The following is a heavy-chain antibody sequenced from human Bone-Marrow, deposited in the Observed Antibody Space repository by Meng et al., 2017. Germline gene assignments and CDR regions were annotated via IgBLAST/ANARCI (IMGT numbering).Heavy chain of an antibody. D-gene: IGHD2-15*01. CDR3: ARQQGWSPFGY. CDR1: GGSVSSGSSY. Sequence: SETLSLTCTVSGGSVSSGSSYWNWIRQPPGKGLEWIGYISYSGSTNYNLSLKSRVTLLVDTSKNQFSLKLGSVTAADTAVYYCARQQGWSPFGYWGQGTLVTVSS. J-gene: IGHJ4*02. V-gene: IGHV4-61*01. CDR2: ISYSGST.